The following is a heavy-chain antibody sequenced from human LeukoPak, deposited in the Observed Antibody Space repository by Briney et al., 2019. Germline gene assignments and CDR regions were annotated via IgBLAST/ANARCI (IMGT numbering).Heavy chain of an antibody. CDR1: GFSFSTYG. D-gene: IGHD6-6*01. Sequence: PGGSLRLSCAASGFSFSTYGMHWVRQAPGKGLEWVAVISYDGSNKYYADSVRGRFAISRDNSKKTVYLQMNSLRAEDTAVYYCAKNIAAQRYFDFWGQGTLVTVS. J-gene: IGHJ4*02. CDR2: ISYDGSNK. CDR3: AKNIAAQRYFDF. V-gene: IGHV3-30*18.